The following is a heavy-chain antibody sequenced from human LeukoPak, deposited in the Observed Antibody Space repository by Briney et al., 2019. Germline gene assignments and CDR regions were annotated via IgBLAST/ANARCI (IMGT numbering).Heavy chain of an antibody. CDR1: GYTFTGYY. J-gene: IGHJ4*02. CDR3: ARWGKYYYDSSGYYY. CDR2: IHPNSGGT. D-gene: IGHD3-22*01. Sequence: AASVKVSCTASGYTFTGYYMHWVRQAPGQGLEWMGWIHPNSGGTKYAQRLQGRVTVTRDTSISTVYMELSRLRSDDTAVYYCARWGKYYYDSSGYYYWGQGTLVSVSS. V-gene: IGHV1-2*02.